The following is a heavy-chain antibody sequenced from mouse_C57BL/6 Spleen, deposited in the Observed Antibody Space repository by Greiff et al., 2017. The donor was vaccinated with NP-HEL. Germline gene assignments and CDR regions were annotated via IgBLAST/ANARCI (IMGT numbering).Heavy chain of an antibody. CDR2: IDPETGGT. CDR1: GYTFTDYE. J-gene: IGHJ2*01. V-gene: IGHV1-15*01. D-gene: IGHD4-1*01. Sequence: QVQLQQSGAELVRPGASVTLSCKASGYTFTDYEMHWVKQTPVHGLEWIGAIDPETGGTAYNQKFKGKAILTADKSSSTAYMELRSLTSEDSAVYYCTRRALTAYFDYWGQGTTLTVSS. CDR3: TRRALTAYFDY.